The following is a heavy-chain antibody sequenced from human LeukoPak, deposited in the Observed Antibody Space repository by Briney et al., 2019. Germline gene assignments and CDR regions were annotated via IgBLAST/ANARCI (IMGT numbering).Heavy chain of an antibody. J-gene: IGHJ4*02. D-gene: IGHD6-13*01. Sequence: PSETLSLTCTVSGYSISSGYYWGWIRQPPGKGLEWIGSIYHSGSTYYNPSLKSRVTISVDTSKNQFSLKLSSVTAADTAVYYCARVIYQEQLALDYWGQGTLVTVSS. CDR3: ARVIYQEQLALDY. CDR1: GYSISSGYY. CDR2: IYHSGST. V-gene: IGHV4-38-2*02.